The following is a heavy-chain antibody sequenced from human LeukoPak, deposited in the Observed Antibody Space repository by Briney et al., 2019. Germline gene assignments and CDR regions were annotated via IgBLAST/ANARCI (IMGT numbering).Heavy chain of an antibody. CDR3: TTAPYYDILTGYFDY. CDR1: GGTFSSYA. Sequence: ASVKVSCKASGGTFSSYAISWVRQAPGQGLEWMGRIIPILGIANYAQKLQGRVTITADKSTSTAYMELSSLRSEDTAVYYCTTAPYYDILTGYFDYWGQGTLVTVSS. V-gene: IGHV1-69*04. D-gene: IGHD3-9*01. CDR2: IIPILGIA. J-gene: IGHJ4*02.